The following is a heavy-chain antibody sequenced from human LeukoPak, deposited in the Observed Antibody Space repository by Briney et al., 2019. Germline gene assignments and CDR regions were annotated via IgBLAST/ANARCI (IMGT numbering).Heavy chain of an antibody. D-gene: IGHD3-9*01. V-gene: IGHV3-74*01. J-gene: IGHJ4*02. CDR3: ARDRGYDI. CDR2: IKGDGIST. Sequence: GGSLRLSCAASGFDFSSNWMHWVRHAPGQGLVWVSRIKGDGISTNYADSVKGRFTISRDNSKNTLYLQMNSLRAEDTAVYYCARDRGYDIWGQGTLVTVSS. CDR1: GFDFSSNW.